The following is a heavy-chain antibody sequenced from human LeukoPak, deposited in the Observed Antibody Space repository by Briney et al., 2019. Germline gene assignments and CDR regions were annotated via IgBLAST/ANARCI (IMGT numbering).Heavy chain of an antibody. CDR3: ARAGAGIAAADFFDY. Sequence: GGSLRLSCAASGFTFSSYAMSWVRQAPGKGLEWVSAISGSGGSTYYADSVKGRFTISRDNSKNTLYLQMNSLRADDTAVNYCARAGAGIAAADFFDYWGQGTLVTVSS. D-gene: IGHD6-13*01. J-gene: IGHJ4*02. V-gene: IGHV3-23*01. CDR1: GFTFSSYA. CDR2: ISGSGGST.